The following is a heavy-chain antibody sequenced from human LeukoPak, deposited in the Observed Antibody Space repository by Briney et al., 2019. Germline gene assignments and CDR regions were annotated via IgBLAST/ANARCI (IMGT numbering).Heavy chain of an antibody. Sequence: PGGSLRLSCAASGFTFDDYGMNWVRHAPGKGLEWVSYINSDGRSTTYADSVKRRFTISRDNAKNTLYLQMSSLRAEDTAMYYCARNSNGMSNWGQGTLVIVSS. J-gene: IGHJ4*02. CDR1: GFTFDDYG. CDR3: ARNSNGMSN. CDR2: INSDGRST. V-gene: IGHV3-74*01. D-gene: IGHD2-8*01.